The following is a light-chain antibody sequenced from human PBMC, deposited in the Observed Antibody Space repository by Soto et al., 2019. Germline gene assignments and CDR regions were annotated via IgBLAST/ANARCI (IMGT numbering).Light chain of an antibody. CDR3: QQRSNWPVT. J-gene: IGKJ1*01. CDR2: DAS. Sequence: EIVLTQSPATLSLSTGERATLSCRASQSVSGYLAWYQQKPGQAPRLLIYDASKRATGIPARFSGSGSGTDFTLTISSLEPEDFAVYYCQQRSNWPVTFGQGTKVDIK. CDR1: QSVSGY. V-gene: IGKV3-11*01.